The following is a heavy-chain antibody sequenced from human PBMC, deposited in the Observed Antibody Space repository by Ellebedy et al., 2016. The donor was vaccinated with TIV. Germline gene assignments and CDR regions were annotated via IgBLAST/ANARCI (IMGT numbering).Heavy chain of an antibody. D-gene: IGHD3-10*01. V-gene: IGHV4-31*03. Sequence: SETLSLTXTVSGGSISSGGYYWSWIRQHPGKGLEWIGYIYYSGSTYYNPSLKSRVTISVDTSKNQFSLKLSSVTAADTAVYYCATYGSGSYWSWFDPWGQGTLVTVSS. CDR2: IYYSGST. CDR1: GGSISSGGYY. CDR3: ATYGSGSYWSWFDP. J-gene: IGHJ5*02.